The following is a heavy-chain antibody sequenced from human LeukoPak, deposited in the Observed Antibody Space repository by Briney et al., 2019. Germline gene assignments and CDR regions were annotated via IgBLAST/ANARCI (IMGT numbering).Heavy chain of an antibody. CDR2: ISSSNNFR. CDR1: GFTFSEYY. V-gene: IGHV3-11*03. D-gene: IGHD3-22*01. J-gene: IGHJ3*02. CDR3: ARPRYYDSSGYYFDI. Sequence: GGSLRLSCAASGFTFSEYYMSWIRQAPGKGLEWVSYISSSNNFRNYADSVKGRFTISRDNAKNSLYLQMNSLRAEDTAVYYCARPRYYDSSGYYFDIWGQGTMVTASS.